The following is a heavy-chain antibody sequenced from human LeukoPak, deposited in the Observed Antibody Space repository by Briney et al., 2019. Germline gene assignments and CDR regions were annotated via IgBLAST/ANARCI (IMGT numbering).Heavy chain of an antibody. D-gene: IGHD1-26*01. V-gene: IGHV1-46*01. J-gene: IGHJ4*02. CDR3: ATLGSYGPANLVGAGDY. CDR1: GYTFTSYY. CDR2: INPSGGST. Sequence: ASVKVSCKASGYTFTSYYMHWVRQAPGQGLEWMGIINPSGGSTSYAQKFQGRVTMTEDTSTDTAYMELSSLRSEDTAVYYCATLGSYGPANLVGAGDYWGQGTLVTVSS.